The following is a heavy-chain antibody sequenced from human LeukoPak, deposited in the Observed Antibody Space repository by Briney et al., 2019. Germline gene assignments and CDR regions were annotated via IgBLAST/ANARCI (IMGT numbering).Heavy chain of an antibody. CDR3: ARGARAATVHYYYYMDV. CDR2: IYTGGST. J-gene: IGHJ6*03. D-gene: IGHD2-15*01. Sequence: GGSLRLSCAASGLTVSSNHMSWVRQAPGKGLEWVLVIYTGGSTDYADSVKGRFTISRDNSKNTLYLQMNSLRAEDTAVYYCARGARAATVHYYYYMDVWGRGTTVTVSS. CDR1: GLTVSSNH. V-gene: IGHV3-53*01.